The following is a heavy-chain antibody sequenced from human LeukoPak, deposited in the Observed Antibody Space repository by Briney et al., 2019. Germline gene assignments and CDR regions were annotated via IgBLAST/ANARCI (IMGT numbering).Heavy chain of an antibody. Sequence: GRSLRLSCAASGFTFDDFAMHWVRQAPGKGLEWVSGISWNSVGIGYADSVKGRFTISRDNAKNSLHLQMNSLRAEDTAVYYCARDREEMATILDYWGQGTLVTVSS. D-gene: IGHD5-24*01. CDR3: ARDREEMATILDY. CDR2: ISWNSVGI. V-gene: IGHV3-9*01. J-gene: IGHJ4*02. CDR1: GFTFDDFA.